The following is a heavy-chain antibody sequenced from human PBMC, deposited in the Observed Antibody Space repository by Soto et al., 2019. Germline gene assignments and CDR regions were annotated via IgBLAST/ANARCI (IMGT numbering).Heavy chain of an antibody. J-gene: IGHJ4*02. Sequence: SETLSLTCTVSGGSLTSDGYYWSWIRQLPGKGLEWIGYIYYSGSIFYNPFLKSRASISAHSSKGQFSLKLTSVTAADTAVYYCARSRLWEQHFDSWGQGTLVTVSS. D-gene: IGHD1-26*01. CDR1: GGSLTSDGYY. CDR2: IYYSGSI. CDR3: ARSRLWEQHFDS. V-gene: IGHV4-31*03.